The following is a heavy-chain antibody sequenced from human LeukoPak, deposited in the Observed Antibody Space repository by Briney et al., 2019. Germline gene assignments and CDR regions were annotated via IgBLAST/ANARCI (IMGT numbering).Heavy chain of an antibody. CDR3: ARGRGGKFGEYIQH. Sequence: GGSLRLSCAASEFTFRSFAMSWVRQAPGKGLEWVSYISDSSSSSSTIYYADSVKGRFTISRDNAENSLYLQMNSLRAEDTAIYYCARGRGGKFGEYIQHWGQGTLVTVSS. V-gene: IGHV3-48*01. CDR1: EFTFRSFA. CDR2: ISDSSSSSSTI. D-gene: IGHD4-23*01. J-gene: IGHJ1*01.